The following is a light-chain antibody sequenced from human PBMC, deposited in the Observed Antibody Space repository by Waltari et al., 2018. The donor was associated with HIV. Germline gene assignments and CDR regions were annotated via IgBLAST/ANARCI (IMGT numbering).Light chain of an antibody. CDR2: DAS. CDR1: QSVNKK. CDR3: QQYKKWPPWT. Sequence: EILMTQSPDTLSVSPGERATLSCRASQSVNKKLAWYQQKPGQAPRILIYDASTMATGIPARFRGSGSGTQFTLTISSLQSEDFAVYFCQQYKKWPPWTFGQGTRVDI. J-gene: IGKJ1*01. V-gene: IGKV3D-15*01.